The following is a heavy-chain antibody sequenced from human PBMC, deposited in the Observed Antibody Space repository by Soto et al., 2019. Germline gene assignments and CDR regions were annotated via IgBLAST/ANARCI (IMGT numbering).Heavy chain of an antibody. D-gene: IGHD2-2*02. J-gene: IGHJ5*02. CDR1: GGTFSSYA. CDR3: ATSFLGYCSSTSCYMNWFDP. CDR2: IIPIFGTA. Sequence: SVKVSCKASGGTFSSYAISWVRQAPGQGLEWMGGIIPIFGTANYAQKFQGRVTITADESTSTAYMELSSLRSEDTAVYYCATSFLGYCSSTSCYMNWFDPWGQGTLVTVSS. V-gene: IGHV1-69*13.